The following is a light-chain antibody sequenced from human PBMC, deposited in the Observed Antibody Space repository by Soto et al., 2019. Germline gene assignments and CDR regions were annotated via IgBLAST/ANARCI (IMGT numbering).Light chain of an antibody. Sequence: EIVLTQSPGTLSLSPGERATLSCRASQSVSSSYLAWYQQKPGQAPRLLIYGASSRATGIPDRFSGSGSGTDFTLTISRLEPEDFAVYYCPQYGSSWTLGQGTKVDIK. CDR1: QSVSSSY. CDR3: PQYGSSWT. J-gene: IGKJ1*01. CDR2: GAS. V-gene: IGKV3-20*01.